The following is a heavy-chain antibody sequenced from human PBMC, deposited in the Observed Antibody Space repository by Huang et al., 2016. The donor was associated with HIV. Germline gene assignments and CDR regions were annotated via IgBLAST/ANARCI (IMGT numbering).Heavy chain of an antibody. CDR3: ARGRTRSSLYDSYYGLDV. Sequence: QVQLVQSGAEVKKPGSSVKVSCKASGGTFSTYAISWVRQAPGQGLECVGGIIPSFGTAKYAQKFQGTVTSTADEFTSTAYMELSSLRSEDTALYYCARGRTRSSLYDSYYGLDVWGQGTTVTVSS. V-gene: IGHV1-69*01. CDR2: IIPSFGTA. CDR1: GGTFSTYA. J-gene: IGHJ6*02. D-gene: IGHD6-6*01.